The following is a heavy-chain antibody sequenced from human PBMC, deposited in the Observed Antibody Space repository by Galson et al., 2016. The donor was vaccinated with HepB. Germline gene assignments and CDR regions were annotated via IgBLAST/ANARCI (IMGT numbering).Heavy chain of an antibody. J-gene: IGHJ3*02. V-gene: IGHV4-59*01. CDR2: IYYSGST. CDR1: GGSISTYY. CDR3: WRASPRDSSGWYPDAFDI. Sequence: ETLSLTCTVSGGSISTYYWSWIRQSPGKGLEWIGYIYYSGSTNYNPSPKSRVAISVDTSKNQFSLKLSSFTPADAAVYYCWRASPRDSSGWYPDAFDIWGQGTMVTVSS. D-gene: IGHD6-19*01.